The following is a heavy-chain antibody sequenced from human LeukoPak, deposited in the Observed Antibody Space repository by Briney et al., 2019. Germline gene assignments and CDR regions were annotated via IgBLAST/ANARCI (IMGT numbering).Heavy chain of an antibody. CDR2: IIPIFGTA. J-gene: IGHJ4*02. CDR1: GGTFSSYA. Sequence: SVKVSCKASGGTFSSYAISWVRQAPGQGLEWMGGIIPIFGTANYAQKFQGRVTITADESTSAAYMELSSLRSEDTAVYYCARGPSYYYDSSGYYFDYWGQGTLVTVSS. D-gene: IGHD3-22*01. V-gene: IGHV1-69*01. CDR3: ARGPSYYYDSSGYYFDY.